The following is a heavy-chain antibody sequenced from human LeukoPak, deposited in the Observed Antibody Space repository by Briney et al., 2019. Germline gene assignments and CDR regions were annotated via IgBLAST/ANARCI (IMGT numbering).Heavy chain of an antibody. Sequence: GGSLRLSCAASGFTFSGSAMHWVRQAPGKGLEWVGRIRSKANSYATAYAASVKGRFTISRDDSKSTAYLQMNSLKTEDTAVYYCTRVRRGVDYYYYYMDVWGKGTTVTVSS. CDR1: GFTFSGSA. J-gene: IGHJ6*03. D-gene: IGHD3-10*01. V-gene: IGHV3-73*01. CDR3: TRVRRGVDYYYYYMDV. CDR2: IRSKANSYAT.